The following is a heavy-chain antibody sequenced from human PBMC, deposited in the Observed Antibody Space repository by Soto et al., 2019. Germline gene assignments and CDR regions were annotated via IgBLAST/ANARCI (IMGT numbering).Heavy chain of an antibody. CDR2: VPHDGRNT. J-gene: IGHJ4*02. Sequence: GGSLRLSCAASGFTFSDYAMHWVRQAPGKGLEWVAVVPHDGRNTHYADSVKGRFTISRDSSKNTVSLEMTSLRAEDTAVYYFSKGGRQWLVTSDFNYWGQGALDTVSS. V-gene: IGHV3-30*18. D-gene: IGHD6-19*01. CDR3: SKGGRQWLVTSDFNY. CDR1: GFTFSDYA.